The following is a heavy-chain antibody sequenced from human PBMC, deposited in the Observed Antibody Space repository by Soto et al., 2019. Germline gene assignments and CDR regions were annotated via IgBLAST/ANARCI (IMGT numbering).Heavy chain of an antibody. CDR3: ARGYPGTPSIYYYYGMDV. D-gene: IGHD6-13*01. Sequence: QVQLQQWGAGLLKPSETLSLTCAVYGGSFSGYYWSWIRQPPGKGLEWIGEINHSGSTNYNPSLKSRVTISVDTSKNQFSLKLSSVTAADTAVYYCARGYPGTPSIYYYYGMDVWGQGTTVTVSS. CDR2: INHSGST. V-gene: IGHV4-34*01. J-gene: IGHJ6*02. CDR1: GGSFSGYY.